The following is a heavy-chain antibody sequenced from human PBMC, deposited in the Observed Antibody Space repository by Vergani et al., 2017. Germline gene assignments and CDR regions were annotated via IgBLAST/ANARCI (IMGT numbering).Heavy chain of an antibody. CDR3: ATGAGPFDI. D-gene: IGHD7-27*01. CDR2: LCPSGST. Sequence: QVQMQESGPGLVKTSETLSLTCSASGTPISYWCWSWLRQPAGKGLEWIGRLCPSGSTQYIPSLKSRVTMSIDTSKNQFSLKLTSVTAADTAVYYCATGAGPFDIGGQGTLVTVSS. V-gene: IGHV4-4*07. CDR1: GTPISYWC. J-gene: IGHJ4*02.